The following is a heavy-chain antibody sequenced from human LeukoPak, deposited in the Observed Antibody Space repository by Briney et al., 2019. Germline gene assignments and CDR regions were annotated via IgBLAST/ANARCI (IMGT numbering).Heavy chain of an antibody. CDR2: INYSGIT. V-gene: IGHV4-39*01. CDR1: GGSITSGGYY. D-gene: IGHD3-3*01. CDR3: ARHRNGFFYYYYMDV. J-gene: IGHJ6*03. Sequence: SETLSLTCTVSGGSITSGGYYWGWIRQPPGKGLEWVGHINYSGITYYSPSLQSRVTISVDTSKNQISLKVNSVTAADTAVYYCARHRNGFFYYYYMDVWGQGTTVTVSS.